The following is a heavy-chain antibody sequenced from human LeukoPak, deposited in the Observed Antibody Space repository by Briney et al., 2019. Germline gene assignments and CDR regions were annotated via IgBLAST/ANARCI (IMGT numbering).Heavy chain of an antibody. J-gene: IGHJ4*02. CDR3: ARGRTRLVY. D-gene: IGHD6-6*01. V-gene: IGHV3-74*01. Sequence: PGGSLRLSCVASGFTFSGYWMHWVRQAPGKGLVWVSRIKSDGSTTTYADSVKGRFTTSRDNAKNTLYLQMNSLRAEDTAVYYCARGRTRLVYWGQGTLVTVSS. CDR1: GFTFSGYW. CDR2: IKSDGSTT.